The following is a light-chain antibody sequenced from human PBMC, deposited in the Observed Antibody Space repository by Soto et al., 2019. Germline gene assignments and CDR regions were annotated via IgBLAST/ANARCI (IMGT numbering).Light chain of an antibody. CDR1: SSDVGGYNY. V-gene: IGLV2-8*01. J-gene: IGLJ2*01. Sequence: QSALTQPPSASGSPGQSVTISCTGTSSDVGGYNYVSWYQQHPGKAPKLMIHEVTKRPSGVPDRFSGSKSGNTASLTVSGLQAEDEADYYWSSYAGSNNLVFGGGTKLTVL. CDR2: EVT. CDR3: SSYAGSNNLV.